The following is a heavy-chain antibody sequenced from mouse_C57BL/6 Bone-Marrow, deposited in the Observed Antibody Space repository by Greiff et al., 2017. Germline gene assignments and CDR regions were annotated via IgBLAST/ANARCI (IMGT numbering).Heavy chain of an antibody. Sequence: QVQLQQPGAELVMPGASVKLSCKASGYTFTSYWMHWVKQRPGQGLEWIGEIDPSDSYTNYNQKFKGKSTLTVDQSSSTAYMQLSSLTSEDSAVYYCARGSNYRYFDYWGQGTTLTVSS. D-gene: IGHD2-5*01. CDR2: IDPSDSYT. J-gene: IGHJ2*01. V-gene: IGHV1-69*01. CDR3: ARGSNYRYFDY. CDR1: GYTFTSYW.